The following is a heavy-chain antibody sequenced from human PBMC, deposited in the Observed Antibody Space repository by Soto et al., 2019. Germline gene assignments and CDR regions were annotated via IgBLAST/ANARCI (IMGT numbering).Heavy chain of an antibody. CDR3: ARGVIEYISSSFDY. CDR2: IIPIFGTA. CDR1: GGTFSSYA. V-gene: IGHV1-69*01. J-gene: IGHJ4*02. D-gene: IGHD6-6*01. Sequence: VKVSCKASGGTFSSYAISWVRQAPGQGLEWMGGIIPIFGTANYAQKFQGRVTITADESTSTAYMGLSSLRSEDTAVYYCARGVIEYISSSFDYWGQGTLVTVSS.